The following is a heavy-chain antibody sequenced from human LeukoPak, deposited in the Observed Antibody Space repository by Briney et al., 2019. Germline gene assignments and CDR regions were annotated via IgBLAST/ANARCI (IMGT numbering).Heavy chain of an antibody. J-gene: IGHJ4*02. CDR2: INPNSGGT. CDR1: GYTFTGYY. V-gene: IGHV1-2*02. D-gene: IGHD5-12*01. CDR3: ARDKVATFPFDY. Sequence: ASVKVSCKASGYTFTGYYMHWVGQAPGQGLEWMGWINPNSGGTNYAQKFQGRVTMTRDTSISTAYMELSRLRSDDTAVYYCARDKVATFPFDYWGQGTLVTVSS.